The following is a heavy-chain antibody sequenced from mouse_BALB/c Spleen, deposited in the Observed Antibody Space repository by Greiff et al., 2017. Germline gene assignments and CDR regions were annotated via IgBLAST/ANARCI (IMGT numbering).Heavy chain of an antibody. CDR2: IYPYNGGT. Sequence: EVQLQQSGPELVKPGASVKISCKASGYTFTDYNMHWVKQSHGKSLEWIGYIYPYNGGTGYNQKFKSKATLTVDNSSSTAYMELRSLTSEDSAVYYCARRDGYYEYYFDYWGQGTTLTVSS. D-gene: IGHD2-3*01. CDR1: GYTFTDYN. CDR3: ARRDGYYEYYFDY. J-gene: IGHJ2*01. V-gene: IGHV1S29*02.